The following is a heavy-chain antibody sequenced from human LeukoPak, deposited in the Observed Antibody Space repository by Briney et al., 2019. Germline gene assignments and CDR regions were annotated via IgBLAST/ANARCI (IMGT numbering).Heavy chain of an antibody. Sequence: KPSDTLSLTCTVSGGSISSYYWSWIRQPPGKGLEWIGYIYYSGSTNYNPSLKSRVTISVDTSKNQFSLKLSSVTAADTAVYYCARMNSSGWYHHYYGMDVWGQGTTVTVSS. CDR3: ARMNSSGWYHHYYGMDV. V-gene: IGHV4-59*07. CDR2: IYYSGST. CDR1: GGSISSYY. D-gene: IGHD6-19*01. J-gene: IGHJ6*02.